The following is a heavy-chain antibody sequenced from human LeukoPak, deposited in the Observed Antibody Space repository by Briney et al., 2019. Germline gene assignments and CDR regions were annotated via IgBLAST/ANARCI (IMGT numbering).Heavy chain of an antibody. J-gene: IGHJ4*02. Sequence: PSETLPLTCTVSGGSMTSSSYYWGWIRQPRGKGLEWIGSIYYTGSAYYNPSLKSRVTISVDTSKNQFSLRLGSVTAADTAVYYCARTGCGTKRRLQYYFDFWGQGTLVTVSS. CDR3: ARTGCGTKRRLQYYFDF. D-gene: IGHD5-24*01. CDR1: GGSMTSSSYY. CDR2: IYYTGSA. V-gene: IGHV4-39*01.